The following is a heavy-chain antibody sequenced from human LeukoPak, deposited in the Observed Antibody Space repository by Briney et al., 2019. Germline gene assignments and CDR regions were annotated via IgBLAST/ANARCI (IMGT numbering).Heavy chain of an antibody. Sequence: SVKVSXKASGGTFSSYAISWVRQAPGQGLEWMGGIIPIFGTANYAQKFQGRVTITTDESTSTAYMELSSLRSEDTAVYYCASPEEYSSSSVFDYWGPGNPGHRLL. D-gene: IGHD6-6*01. CDR2: IIPIFGTA. CDR1: GGTFSSYA. CDR3: ASPEEYSSSSVFDY. V-gene: IGHV1-69*05. J-gene: IGHJ4*02.